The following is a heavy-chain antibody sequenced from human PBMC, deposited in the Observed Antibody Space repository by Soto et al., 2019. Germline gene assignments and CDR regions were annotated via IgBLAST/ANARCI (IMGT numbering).Heavy chain of an antibody. CDR3: ARGEGTGSFYNCEV. D-gene: IGHD3-10*01. CDR1: GFSFTTYW. Sequence: GESLKISCKASGFSFTTYWIGWVRQMPGKGLEWVGIIHPRDSDTRYGPSFQGQVTISVDKSISTAYLRWSRMKASDTAMYYCARGEGTGSFYNCEVWGKGTRGTVSS. J-gene: IGHJ4*02. V-gene: IGHV5-51*01. CDR2: IHPRDSDT.